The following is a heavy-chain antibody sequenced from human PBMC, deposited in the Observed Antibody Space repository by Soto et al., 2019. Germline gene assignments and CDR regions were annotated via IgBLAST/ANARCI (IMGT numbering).Heavy chain of an antibody. J-gene: IGHJ6*02. CDR3: ARAFGYSSSWSSTPYYYGMDV. CDR2: ISAYNGNT. Sequence: ASVKVSCKASGYTFTSYGISWVRQAPGQGLEWMGWISAYNGNTNYAQKLQGRVTMTTDTSTSTAYMELRSLRSDDTAVYYCARAFGYSSSWSSTPYYYGMDVWGQGTTVTVSS. V-gene: IGHV1-18*01. D-gene: IGHD6-13*01. CDR1: GYTFTSYG.